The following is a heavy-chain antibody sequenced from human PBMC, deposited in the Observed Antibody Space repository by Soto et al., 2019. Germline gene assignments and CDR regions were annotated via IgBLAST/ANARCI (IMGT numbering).Heavy chain of an antibody. D-gene: IGHD3-22*01. CDR3: ARDDST. CDR1: GGSFSSFA. V-gene: IGHV1-69*18. Sequence: QVQLGQSGAEMKKPGSSVKVSCNASGGSFSSFAISWVRQAPGQGLEWLGRIIPVSGTVNYAKKFKGRLTITADQSTTPAYMELTSMTSADTEIYYCARDDSTWGQGTMVTVSS. J-gene: IGHJ3*01. CDR2: IIPVSGTV.